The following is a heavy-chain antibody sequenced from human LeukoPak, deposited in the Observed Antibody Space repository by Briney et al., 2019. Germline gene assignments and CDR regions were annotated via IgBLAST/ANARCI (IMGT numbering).Heavy chain of an antibody. V-gene: IGHV3-15*07. CDR3: TTGIDYGGGY. Sequence: GGSLRLSCAVSGFSFTNVWMNWVRQAPGKGLEWVGRIKNKDEGEKTDYAAPVKGRFTISRDDSKATLFLQMNSLKMEDTAIYYCTTGIDYGGGYWGQGTLVSVSS. CDR1: GFSFTNVW. CDR2: IKNKDEGEKT. J-gene: IGHJ4*02. D-gene: IGHD3-16*01.